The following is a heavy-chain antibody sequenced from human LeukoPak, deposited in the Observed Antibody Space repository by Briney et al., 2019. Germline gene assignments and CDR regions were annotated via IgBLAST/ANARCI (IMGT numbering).Heavy chain of an antibody. D-gene: IGHD3-22*01. Sequence: SETLSLTCTVSGGSISSGDYYWSWIRQPPGKGLEWIGYIYYSGSTHYNPSLKSRVTISVDTSKNQFSLKLSSVTAADTAVYYCARDYYDSSGYYYGYDYWGQGTLVTVSS. J-gene: IGHJ4*02. CDR2: IYYSGST. CDR1: GGSISSGDYY. CDR3: ARDYYDSSGYYYGYDY. V-gene: IGHV4-30-4*08.